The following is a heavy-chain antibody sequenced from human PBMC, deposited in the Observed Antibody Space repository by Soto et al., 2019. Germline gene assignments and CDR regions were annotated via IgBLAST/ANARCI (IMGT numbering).Heavy chain of an antibody. D-gene: IGHD3-3*01. CDR1: GFTFSYYA. Sequence: EMQLLESGGGLEQPGGSLRLSCAASGFTFSYYAMSWVRQAPGKGLEWVSGISGGGDSTYYADSVKGRFTISRDNSKNPLYLQMNSLTAEATAVYYCARETPDFVSGYFDYWGQGTLVTVSS. CDR3: ARETPDFVSGYFDY. J-gene: IGHJ4*02. V-gene: IGHV3-23*01. CDR2: ISGGGDST.